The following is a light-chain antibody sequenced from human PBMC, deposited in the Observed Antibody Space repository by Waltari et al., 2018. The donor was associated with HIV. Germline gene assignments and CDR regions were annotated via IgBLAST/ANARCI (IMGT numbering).Light chain of an antibody. CDR2: WAS. CDR3: QQYYSLPYT. V-gene: IGKV4-1*01. CDR1: QTVLYSSNNKNY. Sequence: DIVMTQSPDSLAVSLGERATINCQSSQTVLYSSNNKNYLTWYQQRPGQPPKVVIYWASTRESGVPDRFSGSGSGTDFTLTINSLQAEDVAVYYCQQYYSLPYTFGRGTKLEIK. J-gene: IGKJ2*01.